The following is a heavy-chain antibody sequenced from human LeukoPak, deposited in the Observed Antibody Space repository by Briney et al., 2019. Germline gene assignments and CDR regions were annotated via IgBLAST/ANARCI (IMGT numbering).Heavy chain of an antibody. CDR1: GGTFSSYA. V-gene: IGHV1-69*05. J-gene: IGHJ4*02. CDR2: IIPIFGTA. CDR3: ARENYYDSSGYYYVDDY. Sequence: SLKVSCKASGGTFSSYAISWVRQAPGQGLEWMGRIIPIFGTANYAQKFQGRVTITTDESTSTAYMELSSLRSEDTAVYYCARENYYDSSGYYYVDDYWGQGTLVTVSS. D-gene: IGHD3-22*01.